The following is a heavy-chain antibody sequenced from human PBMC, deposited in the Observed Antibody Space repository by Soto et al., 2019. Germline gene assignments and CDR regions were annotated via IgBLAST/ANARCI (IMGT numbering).Heavy chain of an antibody. D-gene: IGHD3-22*01. CDR2: IRSKASSYAT. CDR1: GFTFSGSA. Sequence: EVQLVESGGGLVQPGGSLKLSCAASGFTFSGSAMHWVRQASGKGLEWVGRIRSKASSYATAYAASVKGRFTISRDDSKNTAYLQMNSRKPEDTAVYYCPSPADSSGYPSSGGQGTLVTVSS. V-gene: IGHV3-73*02. J-gene: IGHJ4*02. CDR3: PSPADSSGYPSS.